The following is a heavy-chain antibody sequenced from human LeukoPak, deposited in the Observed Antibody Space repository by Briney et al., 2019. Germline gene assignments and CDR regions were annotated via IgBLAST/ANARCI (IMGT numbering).Heavy chain of an antibody. CDR1: GGSISSGSYY. V-gene: IGHV4-61*02. Sequence: PSETLSLTCSVSGGSISSGSYYWSWIRQPAGKGLEWIGRIYTSGSTNSNPSLKGRVTISVDTSKNQFSLKLTSVTAADTALYSCARGGTITTVDPWFDPWGQGTLVTVSS. CDR2: IYTSGST. CDR3: ARGGTITTVDPWFDP. D-gene: IGHD3-3*01. J-gene: IGHJ5*02.